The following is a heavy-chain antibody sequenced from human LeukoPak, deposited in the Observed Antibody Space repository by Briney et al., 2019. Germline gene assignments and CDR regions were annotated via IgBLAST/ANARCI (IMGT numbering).Heavy chain of an antibody. J-gene: IGHJ3*02. V-gene: IGHV4-59*08. CDR2: IHYSGST. D-gene: IGHD6-13*01. CDR1: GGSVSSHS. Sequence: SETLSLTCTVSGGSVSSHSWSWLRQPPGKGLEWIGYIHYSGSTNYNPSLKSRVTISLDTSKNQFSLKLRSVTAADTAMYYCARHSITAGTEYAFDIWGQGTMVTVSS. CDR3: ARHSITAGTEYAFDI.